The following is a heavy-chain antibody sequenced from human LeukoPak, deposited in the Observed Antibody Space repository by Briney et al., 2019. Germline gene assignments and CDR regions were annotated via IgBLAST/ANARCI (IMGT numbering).Heavy chain of an antibody. CDR3: ATASLTGELERYYYYGMDV. Sequence: GASVKVSSKVSGYTLTELSMHWVRQAPGNGLEWMGGFDPEDGETIYAQKFQGRVTMTEDTSTDTAYIELSRLRSEDTAVYYCATASLTGELERYYYYGMDVWGQGTTVTVSS. D-gene: IGHD7-27*01. V-gene: IGHV1-24*01. CDR1: GYTLTELS. J-gene: IGHJ6*02. CDR2: FDPEDGET.